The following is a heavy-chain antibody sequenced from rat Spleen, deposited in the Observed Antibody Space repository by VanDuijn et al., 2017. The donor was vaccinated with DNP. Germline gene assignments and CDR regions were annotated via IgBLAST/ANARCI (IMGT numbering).Heavy chain of an antibody. V-gene: IGHV4-2*01. CDR2: INKDGSTM. CDR3: TRTTLPYYLDY. J-gene: IGHJ2*01. D-gene: IGHD1-10*01. Sequence: EVNLVESGGGLVQPGKSLKVSCVTSGFNFKDSWMGWVRQAPGKGLEWIGEINKDGSTMNYTPSLNEKFTISRDNVQDTLYLQMRKLGSEDTAIYYCTRTTLPYYLDYWGQGVMVTVS. CDR1: GFNFKDSW.